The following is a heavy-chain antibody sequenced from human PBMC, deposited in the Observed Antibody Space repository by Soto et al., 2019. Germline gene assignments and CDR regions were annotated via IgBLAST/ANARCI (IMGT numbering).Heavy chain of an antibody. CDR1: GYTFTGYY. V-gene: IGHV1-2*04. Sequence: QVQLVQSGAEVKKPGASVKVSCKASGYTFTGYYMHWVRQAPGQGLEWMGWINPNSGGTNYAQKFQGWVTMTRDTSISTAYMELSRLRSDDSVVYYCAKEGADWSNWNFDLWGRGTLVTVSS. CDR3: AKEGADWSNWNFDL. J-gene: IGHJ2*01. D-gene: IGHD3-9*01. CDR2: INPNSGGT.